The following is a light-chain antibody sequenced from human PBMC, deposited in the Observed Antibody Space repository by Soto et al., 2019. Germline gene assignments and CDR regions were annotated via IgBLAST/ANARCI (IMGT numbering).Light chain of an antibody. CDR1: QSVSSN. Sequence: EIVMTQSPATLSVSPGERATLSCRASQSVSSNLAFYHQKPGQAPILLIYGASTISTFIPSRFSGSCSGTEFPPAISRLQSEDLAVYCWQQNNSWPRFGQGTKVDIK. J-gene: IGKJ1*01. CDR3: QQNNSWPR. CDR2: GAS. V-gene: IGKV3-15*01.